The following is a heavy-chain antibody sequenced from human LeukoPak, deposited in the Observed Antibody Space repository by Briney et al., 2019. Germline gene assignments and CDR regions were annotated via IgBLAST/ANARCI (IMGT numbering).Heavy chain of an antibody. CDR1: GFTFSSYA. D-gene: IGHD4-17*01. V-gene: IGHV3-30-3*01. CDR3: ARDYGDNVGYYHYGMDV. J-gene: IGHJ6*02. Sequence: GGSLRLSCAASGFTFSSYAMHWVRQAPGKGLEWVAVISYDGSNKYYADSVKGRFTISRDNSKNTLYLQMNSLRAEDTAVYYCARDYGDNVGYYHYGMDVWGQGTTVTVSS. CDR2: ISYDGSNK.